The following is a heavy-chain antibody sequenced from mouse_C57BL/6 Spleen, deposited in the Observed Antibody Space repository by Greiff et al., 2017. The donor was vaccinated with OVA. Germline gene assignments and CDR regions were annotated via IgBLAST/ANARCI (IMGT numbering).Heavy chain of an antibody. V-gene: IGHV1-55*01. Sequence: QVQLQQSGAELVKPGASVKMSCKASGYTFTSYWITWVKQRPGQGLEWIGDIYPGSGSTNYNEKFKSKATLTVDTSSSTAYMQLSSLTSEDSAVYYCARRGNYYGSSPAWFAYWGQGTLVTVSA. J-gene: IGHJ3*01. CDR2: IYPGSGST. CDR3: ARRGNYYGSSPAWFAY. CDR1: GYTFTSYW. D-gene: IGHD1-1*01.